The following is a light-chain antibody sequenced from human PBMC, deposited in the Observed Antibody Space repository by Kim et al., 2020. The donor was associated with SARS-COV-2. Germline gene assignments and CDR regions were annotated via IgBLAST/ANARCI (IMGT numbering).Light chain of an antibody. J-gene: IGLJ3*02. CDR1: SSNIGSNY. CDR3: AAWDDSLSVYWV. Sequence: QRVTISCSGSSSNIGSNYVSWYQQLPGTAPKLLIYRNNQRPSGVPDRFSGSKSGTSASLAISGLRSEDEADYYCAAWDDSLSVYWVFGGGTQLTVL. V-gene: IGLV1-47*01. CDR2: RNN.